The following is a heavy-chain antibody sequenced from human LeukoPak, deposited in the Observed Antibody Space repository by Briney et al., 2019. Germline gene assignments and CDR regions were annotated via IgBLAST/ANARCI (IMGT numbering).Heavy chain of an antibody. CDR1: GFTFTGYY. D-gene: IGHD1-26*01. CDR3: SRALYSGSYYYFDY. V-gene: IGHV1-2*02. J-gene: IGHJ4*02. CDR2: ISPNTGDT. Sequence: ASVKVSCKASGFTFTGYYMHWVRQAPGQGLEWMGWISPNTGDTNYAQKFQGRVTMTSDTSISTAYMELSKLRSDDTALYYCSRALYSGSYYYFDYWGQGTLVTVSS.